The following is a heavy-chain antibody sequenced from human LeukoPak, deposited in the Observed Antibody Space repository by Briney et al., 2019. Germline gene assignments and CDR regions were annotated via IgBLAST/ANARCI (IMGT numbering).Heavy chain of an antibody. V-gene: IGHV1-2*02. Sequence: ASVKVSCKASGYTFTGYYIHWVRQAPGQGLEWMGCISPNSGGTHYAQKFQGRVTMTRDMSTTTDYMELSSLRSDDTAVYYCARDNSVGDVAWWFDPWGQGTLVTVSS. CDR2: ISPNSGGT. CDR1: GYTFTGYY. D-gene: IGHD1-26*01. J-gene: IGHJ5*02. CDR3: ARDNSVGDVAWWFDP.